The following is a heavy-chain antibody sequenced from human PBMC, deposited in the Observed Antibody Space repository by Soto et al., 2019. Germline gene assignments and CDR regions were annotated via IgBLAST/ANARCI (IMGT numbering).Heavy chain of an antibody. V-gene: IGHV2-70*01. J-gene: IGHJ4*02. CDR3: ARIGSTYYYDSSGYYYVHIDY. Sequence: SGPTLVNPTQTLTLTCTFSGFSLSTSGMCVSWIRQPPGKALEWLALIDWDDDKYYSTSLKTRLTISKDTSKNQVVLTMTNMDPVDTATYYCARIGSTYYYDSSGYYYVHIDYWGQGTLVTVSS. CDR2: IDWDDDK. CDR1: GFSLSTSGMC. D-gene: IGHD3-22*01.